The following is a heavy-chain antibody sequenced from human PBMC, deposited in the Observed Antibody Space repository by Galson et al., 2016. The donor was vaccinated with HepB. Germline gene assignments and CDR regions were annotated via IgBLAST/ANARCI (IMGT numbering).Heavy chain of an antibody. D-gene: IGHD2-21*02. Sequence: SLRLSCAASGFTFSSYWMHWVRQAPGKGLAWVSRIYNDGSITSYADSVKGRFTISRDNAKNTLYLQMNSLRAEDTAVYYCARDSGVGADCGGDCYGAWGQGTLVTASS. CDR2: IYNDGSIT. V-gene: IGHV3-74*01. CDR1: GFTFSSYW. J-gene: IGHJ4*02. CDR3: ARDSGVGADCGGDCYGA.